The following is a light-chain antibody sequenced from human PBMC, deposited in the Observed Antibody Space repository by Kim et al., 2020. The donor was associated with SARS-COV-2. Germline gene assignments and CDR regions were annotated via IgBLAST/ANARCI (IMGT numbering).Light chain of an antibody. CDR2: DAS. V-gene: IGKV1-33*01. Sequence: DIQMTQSPSSLSTSVGDRVTITCQASQDIRNRLNWYQQKPGKAPKLLIYDASNLETGVPSRFSVSGSGTDFTFTISSLQPEDIATYYCLHYDNLPITCGQGTRLAIK. CDR3: LHYDNLPIT. J-gene: IGKJ5*01. CDR1: QDIRNR.